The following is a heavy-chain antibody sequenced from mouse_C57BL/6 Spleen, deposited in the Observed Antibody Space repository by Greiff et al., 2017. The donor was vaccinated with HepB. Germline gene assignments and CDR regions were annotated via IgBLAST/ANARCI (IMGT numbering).Heavy chain of an antibody. CDR1: GFTFSSYA. J-gene: IGHJ1*03. Sequence: EVKLVESGEGLVKPGGSLKLSCAASGFTFSSYAMSWVRQTPEKRLEWVAYISSGGDYIYYAATVKGRFTISRDNARNTLYLQMSSLKSEDTAMYYCTRDGGEYGNYFSYWYFDVWGTGTTVTVSS. D-gene: IGHD2-10*02. CDR2: ISSGGDYI. CDR3: TRDGGEYGNYFSYWYFDV. V-gene: IGHV5-9-1*02.